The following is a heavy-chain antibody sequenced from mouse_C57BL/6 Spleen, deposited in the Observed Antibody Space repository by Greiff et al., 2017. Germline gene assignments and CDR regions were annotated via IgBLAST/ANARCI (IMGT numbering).Heavy chain of an antibody. CDR3: AVRTITTGFGV. D-gene: IGHD1-1*01. CDR1: GYAFSSSW. J-gene: IGHJ1*03. Sequence: QVQLQQSGPELVKPGASVKISCKASGYAFSSSWMNWVKQRPGKGLEWIGRIYPGDGDTNYNGKFKGKATLTADKSTSTAYMQLSSLTSEDSAVYFCAVRTITTGFGVWGTGATVTVSS. CDR2: IYPGDGDT. V-gene: IGHV1-82*01.